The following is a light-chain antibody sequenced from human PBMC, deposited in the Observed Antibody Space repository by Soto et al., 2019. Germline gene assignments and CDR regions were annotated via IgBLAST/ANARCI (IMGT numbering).Light chain of an antibody. CDR1: SSDIGYYNY. J-gene: IGLJ1*01. CDR3: SSDTTSSTVV. Sequence: QSALTQPASVSGSPGQSITISCTGTSSDIGYYNYVSWYQQHPGKAPKLMIYDVSNRPSGVSNRFSGSKSANTASLTISGLQAEDEADYHCSSDTTSSTVVFGTGTQLTVL. V-gene: IGLV2-14*03. CDR2: DVS.